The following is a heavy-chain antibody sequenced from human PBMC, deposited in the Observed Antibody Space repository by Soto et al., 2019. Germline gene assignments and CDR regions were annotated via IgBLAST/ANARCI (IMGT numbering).Heavy chain of an antibody. CDR1: GFGFRTYA. D-gene: IGHD5-18*01. CDR2: ISDDGSIK. CDR3: ARAIETAMDPCDY. J-gene: IGHJ4*02. Sequence: LRLSCGPAGFGFRTYAMHWVRKAPGKGLEWVAVISDDGSIKYYADSVKGRFTISRDNSKNTFYLQMNSLRGDDTALYYCARAIETAMDPCDYWGQGAPVTVFS. V-gene: IGHV3-30-3*01.